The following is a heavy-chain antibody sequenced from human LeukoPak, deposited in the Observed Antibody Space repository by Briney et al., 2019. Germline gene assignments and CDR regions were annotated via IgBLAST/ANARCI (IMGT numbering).Heavy chain of an antibody. CDR1: GFTFSDHF. J-gene: IGHJ4*02. D-gene: IGHD4-11*01. V-gene: IGHV3-72*01. CDR3: TTDPGNYEIF. Sequence: PGGSLRLSCAASGFTFSDHFMDWVRQAPGLGLQWVGRSRNKAKSYTTEYAASVKGRFTISRDDSENSLYLQMNFLTTEDTAVYYCTTDPGNYEIFWGQGTLVSVSS. CDR2: SRNKAKSYTT.